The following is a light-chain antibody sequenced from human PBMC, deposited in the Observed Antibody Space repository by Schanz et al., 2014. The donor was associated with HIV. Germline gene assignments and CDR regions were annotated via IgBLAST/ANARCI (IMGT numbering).Light chain of an antibody. CDR2: GNN. CDR3: AAWDDSLNGRV. J-gene: IGLJ3*02. CDR1: SSNIGAYSD. Sequence: QSVLTQPPSVSGAPGQSVTISCTGSSSNIGAYSDVHWYQQLPGTAPKLLIYGNNNRPSGVPDRFSGSKSGTSVSLAITGLQAEDEADYYCAAWDDSLNGRVFGGGTKLTVL. V-gene: IGLV1-40*01.